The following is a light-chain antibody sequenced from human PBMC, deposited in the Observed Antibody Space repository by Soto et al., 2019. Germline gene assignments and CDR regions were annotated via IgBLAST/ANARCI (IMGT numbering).Light chain of an antibody. Sequence: VVSTHSPSTLSVSPGERAALSCRASQSVSSNLAWYQQKPGQAPRLLIYGASTRATGIPARFSGSGSGTEFTLTISSLQSEDFAVYYCQQYNNWSITFGQGTRLEIK. CDR3: QQYNNWSIT. CDR1: QSVSSN. CDR2: GAS. J-gene: IGKJ5*01. V-gene: IGKV3-15*01.